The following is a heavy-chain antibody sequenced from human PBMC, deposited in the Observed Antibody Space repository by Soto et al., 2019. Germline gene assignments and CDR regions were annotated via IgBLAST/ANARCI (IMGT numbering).Heavy chain of an antibody. D-gene: IGHD3-22*01. Sequence: EVQLVESGGGMVKPGGSLRLSCAASGFTFSSYSMNWVRQAPGKGLEWVSSISSSSSYIYYADSVKGRVTISRDNAKSSLDVQMHRLSAEGMAVSYCAREAAYYYDCSGYSPVSVALDFDLWGRGTLVTVSS. CDR2: ISSSSSYI. J-gene: IGHJ2*01. CDR1: GFTFSSYS. V-gene: IGHV3-21*01. CDR3: AREAAYYYDCSGYSPVSVALDFDL.